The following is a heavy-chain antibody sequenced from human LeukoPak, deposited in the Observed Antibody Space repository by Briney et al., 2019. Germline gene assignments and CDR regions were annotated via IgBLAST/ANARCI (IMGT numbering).Heavy chain of an antibody. Sequence: GGSLRLSCTASGFTFGDYAMSWFRQAPGKGLEWVGFIRSRAYGGTTEYAASVKGRFTISRDDSKSIAYLQMNSLKTEDTAVYYCTRDLTCGYSCGSDYWGQGTLVTVSS. CDR3: TRDLTCGYSCGSDY. CDR2: IRSRAYGGTT. D-gene: IGHD5-18*01. V-gene: IGHV3-49*03. CDR1: GFTFGDYA. J-gene: IGHJ4*02.